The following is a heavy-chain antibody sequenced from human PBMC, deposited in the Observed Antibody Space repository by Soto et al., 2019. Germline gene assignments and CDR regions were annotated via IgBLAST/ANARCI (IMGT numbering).Heavy chain of an antibody. CDR2: ISYDGSNK. J-gene: IGHJ6*01. CDR1: GFTFSSYG. D-gene: IGHD3-9*01. V-gene: IGHV3-30*18. CDR3: AKDPDDYDILTGYYYYGMDV. Sequence: QVQLVESGGGVVQPGRSLRLSCAASGFTFSSYGMHWVRQAPGKGLEWVAVISYDGSNKYYADSVKGRFTISRDNSKNTLYLQMNSLRAEDTAVYYCAKDPDDYDILTGYYYYGMDVW.